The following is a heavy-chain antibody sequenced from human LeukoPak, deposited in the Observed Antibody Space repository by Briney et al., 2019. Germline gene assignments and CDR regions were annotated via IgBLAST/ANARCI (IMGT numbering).Heavy chain of an antibody. V-gene: IGHV3-21*01. CDR3: AREMADAFDI. Sequence: GGSLRLSCAASGFTFTRYWMNWVRQAPGKGLEWVSYINSGSSYIYYADSVKGRFTISRDNAKNSLYLQMNSLRAEDTAVYYCAREMADAFDIWGQGTMVTVSS. D-gene: IGHD5-24*01. CDR1: GFTFTRYW. J-gene: IGHJ3*02. CDR2: INSGSSYI.